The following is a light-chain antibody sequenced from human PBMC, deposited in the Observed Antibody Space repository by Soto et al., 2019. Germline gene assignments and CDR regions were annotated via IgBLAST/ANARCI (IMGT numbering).Light chain of an antibody. Sequence: EIVMTQSPLTLSMSPGEIATLSCRASQNINSNLAWYQQRPGQAPRVLIYGASSRASGIPDRFSGSGSGTDFTLTINRLEPDDVASYYCQQYKDWPPLTFGGGTRVEIK. CDR2: GAS. CDR1: QNINSN. V-gene: IGKV3D-15*01. CDR3: QQYKDWPPLT. J-gene: IGKJ4*01.